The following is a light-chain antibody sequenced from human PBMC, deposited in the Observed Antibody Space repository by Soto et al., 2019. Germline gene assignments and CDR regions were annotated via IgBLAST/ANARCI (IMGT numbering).Light chain of an antibody. Sequence: EIVLTQSPGTLSLSPGERATLSCRASQSVSSSYLAWYQQKPGQAPRLLIYGASSRATGIPARFSASGSGTDFTLTISRLEPEDFAVDYCQQYGSSQSFGQGTKVEIK. V-gene: IGKV3-20*01. CDR1: QSVSSSY. CDR2: GAS. J-gene: IGKJ1*01. CDR3: QQYGSSQS.